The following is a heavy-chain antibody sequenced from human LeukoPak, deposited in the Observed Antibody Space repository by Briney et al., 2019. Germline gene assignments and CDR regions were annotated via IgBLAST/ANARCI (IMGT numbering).Heavy chain of an antibody. D-gene: IGHD2-2*02. V-gene: IGHV1-2*02. Sequence: ASVKVSCKASGYTFTGHYMHWVRQAPGQGLEWMGWINPNSGATLYAQKLQGRVTMTTDTSTSTAYMELRSLRSDDTAVFYCAREIYGRFDYWGQGTLVTVSS. CDR3: AREIYGRFDY. CDR1: GYTFTGHY. CDR2: INPNSGAT. J-gene: IGHJ4*02.